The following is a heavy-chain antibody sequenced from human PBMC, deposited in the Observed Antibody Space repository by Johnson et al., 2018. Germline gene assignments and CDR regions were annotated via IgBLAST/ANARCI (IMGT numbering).Heavy chain of an antibody. CDR2: IYSGSSV. Sequence: QLVESGGGLIRPGGSLRLACAPSEFTVSDNDVSWVRQAPGKGLEWVSIIYSGSSVQYAGSAKGRFTIPRDKSKNTVFLQMNSLRVEDTALYYCTRVRWARTTFEALDIWVQGTMVIVSA. V-gene: IGHV3-53*01. J-gene: IGHJ3*02. CDR1: EFTVSDND. D-gene: IGHD1-1*01. CDR3: TRVRWARTTFEALDI.